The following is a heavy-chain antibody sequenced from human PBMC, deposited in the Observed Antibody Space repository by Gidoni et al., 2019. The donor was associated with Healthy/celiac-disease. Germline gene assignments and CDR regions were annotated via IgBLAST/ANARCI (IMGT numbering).Heavy chain of an antibody. D-gene: IGHD7-27*01. Sequence: HVQLVQSGAEVKKPGSSVKVSCNASVGTFSSYAISWVRQAPGQGLEWMGGIIPIFGTANYAQKFQGRVTITADESTSTAYMELSSLRSEDTAVYYCASDLLGMGYYYGMDVWGQGTTVTVSS. CDR2: IIPIFGTA. J-gene: IGHJ6*02. CDR3: ASDLLGMGYYYGMDV. V-gene: IGHV1-69*01. CDR1: VGTFSSYA.